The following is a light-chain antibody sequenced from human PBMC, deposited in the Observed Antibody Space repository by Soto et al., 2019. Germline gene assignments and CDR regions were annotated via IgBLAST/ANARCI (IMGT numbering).Light chain of an antibody. Sequence: EIVLTPSPGTLSLSPGERATLSCRASQSISSSSLAWYQHKPGQAPRLLIYDTSSRAAGIPDRFTGSGSGTDFTLTITRLEPEDFAVYYCQQYDDSPFTFGPGTKVDIK. V-gene: IGKV3-20*01. CDR1: QSISSSS. CDR3: QQYDDSPFT. J-gene: IGKJ3*01. CDR2: DTS.